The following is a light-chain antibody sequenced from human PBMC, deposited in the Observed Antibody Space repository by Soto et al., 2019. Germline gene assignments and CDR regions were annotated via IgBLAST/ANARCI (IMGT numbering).Light chain of an antibody. CDR2: DAS. V-gene: IGKV3-11*01. Sequence: EIVLTQSPATLSLSPGERATLSCRASQSVSSYLAWYQQKPGQAPRLLIHDASNRATGIPARFSGSGSGTDFTLTISSLEPEDFAVYYCQQRSNWPPRTFGGGTKVDIK. CDR1: QSVSSY. CDR3: QQRSNWPPRT. J-gene: IGKJ4*01.